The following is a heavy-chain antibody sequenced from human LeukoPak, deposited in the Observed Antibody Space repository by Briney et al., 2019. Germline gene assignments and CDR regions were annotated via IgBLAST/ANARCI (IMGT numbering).Heavy chain of an antibody. V-gene: IGHV3-74*01. CDR3: ARIGGSGTYWDY. D-gene: IGHD3-10*01. Sequence: GGSLRLSCSPSGFSLSNYWMHWVRQAPGKGLVWVSRINPDGSVTNHADSVKGRFTISRDNAKNTLYLQMNSLRVEDTAVYYCARIGGSGTYWDYWGQGTLVTVSS. J-gene: IGHJ4*02. CDR2: INPDGSVT. CDR1: GFSLSNYW.